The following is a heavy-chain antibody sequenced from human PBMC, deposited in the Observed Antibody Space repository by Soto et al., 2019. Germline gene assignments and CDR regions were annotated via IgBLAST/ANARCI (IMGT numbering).Heavy chain of an antibody. Sequence: QVQLVQSGAEVKKPGSSVKVSCKASGGTFSSYAISWVRQAPGQGLEWMGGIIPIFGTANYAQKFQGRVTITADESTSTAYMELSSLRSEDTAVYYCARDQLDYDFWSGYAAFDIWGQGTMVTVSS. V-gene: IGHV1-69*01. J-gene: IGHJ3*02. CDR2: IIPIFGTA. CDR1: GGTFSSYA. CDR3: ARDQLDYDFWSGYAAFDI. D-gene: IGHD3-3*01.